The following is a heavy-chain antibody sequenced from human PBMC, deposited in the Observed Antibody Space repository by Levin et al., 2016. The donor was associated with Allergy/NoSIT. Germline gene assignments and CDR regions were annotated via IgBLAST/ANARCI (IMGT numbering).Heavy chain of an antibody. V-gene: IGHV3-33*01. J-gene: IGHJ6*03. Sequence: WIRQPPGKGLEWVALIWHDGNNKYYADSVKGRFTISRDNSKNLLYLEMNSLTADDTAVYFCARVYQPDLYYHYMDVWGKGTTVTVSS. CDR3: ARVYQPDLYYHYMDV. CDR2: IWHDGNNK. D-gene: IGHD2-2*01.